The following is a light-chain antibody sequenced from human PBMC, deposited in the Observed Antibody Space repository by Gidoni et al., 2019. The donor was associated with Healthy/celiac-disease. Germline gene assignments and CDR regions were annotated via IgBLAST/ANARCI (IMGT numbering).Light chain of an antibody. CDR2: DTS. Sequence: EIILTQSPGTLSVSPGERATLFCRATQPVSGNFLAWYQQKPGQPPSLLIYDTSRRATGVPDRFSGSGSGTDFSLLISRLQTEDSALYYCQQYVASPLTFGGGTRVEI. CDR3: QQYVASPLT. V-gene: IGKV3-20*01. CDR1: QPVSGNF. J-gene: IGKJ4*01.